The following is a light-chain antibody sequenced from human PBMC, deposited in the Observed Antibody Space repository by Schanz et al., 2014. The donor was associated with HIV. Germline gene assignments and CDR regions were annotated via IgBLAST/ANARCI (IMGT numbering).Light chain of an antibody. CDR2: NTY. CDR3: AAWDDSLSGYV. V-gene: IGLV1-44*01. J-gene: IGLJ1*01. CDR1: SSSIKTNT. Sequence: QSVLTQPPSASGTPGQRVTISCSGSSSSIKTNTVNWFQQLPGTAPKLLIYNTYHRPSGVPDRFSGSESGTSASLAISGFRSEDEADYYCAAWDDSLSGYVFGTGTKLTVL.